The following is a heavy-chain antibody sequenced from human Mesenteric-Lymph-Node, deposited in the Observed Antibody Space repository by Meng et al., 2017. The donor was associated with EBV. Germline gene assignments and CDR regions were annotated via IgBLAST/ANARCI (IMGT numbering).Heavy chain of an antibody. D-gene: IGHD3-10*01. CDR1: GGSFSDYF. CDR3: ARPRIRYGSGSYYY. CDR2: INHSGST. Sequence: QVQLKHVGAGLLKPSETLSLTCAVHGGSFSDYFWTWIRQAPGKGLEWVGEINHSGSTKYNPSLKSRVTISVDTSKNQISLNLNSVTAADTAVYYCARPRIRYGSGSYYYWGQGTLVTVSS. J-gene: IGHJ4*02. V-gene: IGHV4-34*01.